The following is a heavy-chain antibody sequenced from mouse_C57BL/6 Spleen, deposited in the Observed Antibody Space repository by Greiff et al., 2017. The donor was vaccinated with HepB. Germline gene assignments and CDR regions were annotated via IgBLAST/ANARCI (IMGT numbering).Heavy chain of an antibody. D-gene: IGHD2-14*01. CDR2: INPNNGGT. CDR1: GYTFTDYY. CDR3: ARRRYDDY. V-gene: IGHV1-26*01. J-gene: IGHJ2*01. Sequence: EVQLQQSGPELVKPGASVKISCKASGYTFTDYYMNWVKQSHGKSLEWIGDINPNNGGTSYNQKFKGKATLTVDKSSSTAYMELRSLTSEDSAVYYCARRRYDDYWGQGTTLTVSS.